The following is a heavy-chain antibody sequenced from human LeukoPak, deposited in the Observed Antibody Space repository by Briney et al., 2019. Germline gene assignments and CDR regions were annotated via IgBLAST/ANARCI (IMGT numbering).Heavy chain of an antibody. V-gene: IGHV3-23*01. D-gene: IGHD1-26*01. CDR3: AKDGSGSYYVEYFQH. CDR1: GFTFSSYA. Sequence: GGSLRLSCAASGFTFSSYAMSWVRQAPGKGLEWVSAISGSGGSTYYADSVKGRFTISRDNSKNTLYLQMNSLRAEDTAVYYCAKDGSGSYYVEYFQHWGQGTLVTVSS. CDR2: ISGSGGST. J-gene: IGHJ1*01.